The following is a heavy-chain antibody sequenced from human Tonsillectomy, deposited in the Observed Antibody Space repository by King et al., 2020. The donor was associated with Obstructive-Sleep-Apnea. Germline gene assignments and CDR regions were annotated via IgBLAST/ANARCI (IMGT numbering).Heavy chain of an antibody. V-gene: IGHV3-21*01. Sequence: VQLVESGGGLVKPGGSLRLSCAASGFTFSSYSMNWVRQAPGKGLEWVSSIISSSSYIYYVDSVKGRFTISRDNAKNSLYLQMNSLRAEDTAVYYCARDLSGYDSNDAFDIWGQGTMVTVSS. CDR2: IISSSSYI. CDR3: ARDLSGYDSNDAFDI. D-gene: IGHD5-12*01. CDR1: GFTFSSYS. J-gene: IGHJ3*02.